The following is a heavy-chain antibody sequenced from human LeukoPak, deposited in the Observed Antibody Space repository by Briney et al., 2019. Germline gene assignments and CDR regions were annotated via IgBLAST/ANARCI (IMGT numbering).Heavy chain of an antibody. V-gene: IGHV4-59*01. CDR2: IYYSGST. CDR1: GGSISSYY. D-gene: IGHD1-26*01. J-gene: IGHJ6*03. CDR3: ARAGGGSYHYYYYMDV. Sequence: SETLSLTCTVSGGSISSYYWSWTRQPPGKGLEWIGYIYYSGSTNYNPSLKSRVTISVDTSKNQFSLKLSSVTAADTAVYYCARAGGGSYHYYYYMDVWGKGTTVTVSS.